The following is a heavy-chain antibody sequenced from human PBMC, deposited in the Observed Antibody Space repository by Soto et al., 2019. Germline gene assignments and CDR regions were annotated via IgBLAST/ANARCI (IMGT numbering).Heavy chain of an antibody. CDR3: ARDGYYDYVWGSYRYKEFYFDY. D-gene: IGHD3-16*02. CDR2: ISYDGSNK. CDR1: GFTFSSYA. J-gene: IGHJ4*02. Sequence: GSLRLSCAASGFTFSSYAMHWVRQAPGKGLEWVAVISYDGSNKYYADSVKGRFTISRDNSKNTLYLQMNSLRAEDTAVYYCARDGYYDYVWGSYRYKEFYFDYWGQGTLVTVSS. V-gene: IGHV3-30-3*01.